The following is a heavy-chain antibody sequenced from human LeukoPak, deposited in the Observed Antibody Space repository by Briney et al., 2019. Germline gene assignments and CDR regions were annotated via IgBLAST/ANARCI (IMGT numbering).Heavy chain of an antibody. J-gene: IGHJ4*02. D-gene: IGHD3-10*01. V-gene: IGHV3-48*02. CDR1: GFTFSSYA. CDR3: ARYGSGTSYITNYFDY. Sequence: GGSLRLSCSASGFTFSSYAMHWVRQAPGKGLEWVSYISSDSRTIYYADSVKGRFTISRDNAKNSLYLQMKSLRDEDTAVYYCARYGSGTSYITNYFDYWGQGTLVTVSS. CDR2: ISSDSRTI.